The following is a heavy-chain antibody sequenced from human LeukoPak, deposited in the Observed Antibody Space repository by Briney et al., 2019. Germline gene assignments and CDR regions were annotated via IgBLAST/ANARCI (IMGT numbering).Heavy chain of an antibody. CDR1: GFTFSASA. J-gene: IGHJ2*01. CDR2: IRRKPDNYAT. Sequence: GGSLRLSCAASGFTFSASAMHWVRQASGKGLEWVGRIRRKPDNYATAYAASVKGRFTISRDDSKNTAYLEMNNLKTEDTAVYYCTRRSYGSGSFNWHFDLWGRGTLVTVSS. V-gene: IGHV3-73*01. D-gene: IGHD3-10*01. CDR3: TRRSYGSGSFNWHFDL.